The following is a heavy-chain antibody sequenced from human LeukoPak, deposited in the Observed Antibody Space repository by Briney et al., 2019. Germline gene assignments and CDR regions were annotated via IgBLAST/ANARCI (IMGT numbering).Heavy chain of an antibody. CDR3: ATNFGAYYYDTSGYYDF. Sequence: GGSLRLSCAASGSTFHDYAMHWVRQPPGKGLEWVSLISRDGNSTYYAGSVKGQFTISRDNSKNSLYLQMNSLRTEDTAFYYCATNFGAYYYDTSGYYDFWGQGTLVTVSS. J-gene: IGHJ4*02. CDR2: ISRDGNST. CDR1: GSTFHDYA. V-gene: IGHV3-43*02. D-gene: IGHD3-22*01.